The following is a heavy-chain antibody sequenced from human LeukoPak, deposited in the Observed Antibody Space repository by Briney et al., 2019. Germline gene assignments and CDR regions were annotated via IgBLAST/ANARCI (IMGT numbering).Heavy chain of an antibody. CDR1: GGTFSSYA. Sequence: GASVKVSCKASGGTFSSYAISWVRQAPGQGLEWMGGIIPIFGTANYAQKFQGRVTITADKSTSTAYMELSSLRSDDTAVYYCARGRAEESPCYYGSGSLFRYYYGMDVWGKGTTVTVSS. D-gene: IGHD3-10*01. CDR2: IIPIFGTA. CDR3: ARGRAEESPCYYGSGSLFRYYYGMDV. V-gene: IGHV1-69*06. J-gene: IGHJ6*04.